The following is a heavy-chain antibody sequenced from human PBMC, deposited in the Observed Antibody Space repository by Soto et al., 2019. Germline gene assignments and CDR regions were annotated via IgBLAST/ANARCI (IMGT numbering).Heavy chain of an antibody. V-gene: IGHV6-1*01. Sequence: PSQTLSLTCAISGDSVSSNSAAWNWIRQSPSRGLEWLGRTYYRSKWYNDYAVSVKSRITINPDTSKNQFSLQLNSVTPEDTAVYYCARFEVVYGCPSYYCYGMYVWGRGSTVTVSS. J-gene: IGHJ6*01. CDR1: GDSVSSNSAA. D-gene: IGHD1-20*01. CDR2: TYYRSKWYN. CDR3: ARFEVVYGCPSYYCYGMYV.